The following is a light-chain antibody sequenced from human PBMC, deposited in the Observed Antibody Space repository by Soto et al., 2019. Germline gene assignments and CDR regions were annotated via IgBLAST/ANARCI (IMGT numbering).Light chain of an antibody. CDR3: QQYNSYPLT. CDR2: DAS. Sequence: AIRMTQSPSSFSASTGDRVSITCRATQDIGTYLAWYQQIPGKAPKLLIYDASTLQTGVPSRFSGSGSGTEFTLTISSLQPEDFAVYYCQQYNSYPLTFGGGTKVDIK. V-gene: IGKV1-8*01. CDR1: QDIGTY. J-gene: IGKJ4*01.